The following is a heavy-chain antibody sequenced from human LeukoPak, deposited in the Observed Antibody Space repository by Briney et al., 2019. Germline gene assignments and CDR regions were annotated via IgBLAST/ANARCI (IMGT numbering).Heavy chain of an antibody. CDR2: IKSKTDGGTT. J-gene: IGHJ4*02. D-gene: IGHD3-9*01. Sequence: GGSLRLSCAASGFTFSNAWMSWVRQAPGKGLEWVGLIKSKTDGGTTDYAPPVKGRFTISRDDSKNTLYLQMNSLKTEDTAVYYCTTVVLRYFDWLRTFDYWGQGTLVTVSS. V-gene: IGHV3-15*01. CDR3: TTVVLRYFDWLRTFDY. CDR1: GFTFSNAW.